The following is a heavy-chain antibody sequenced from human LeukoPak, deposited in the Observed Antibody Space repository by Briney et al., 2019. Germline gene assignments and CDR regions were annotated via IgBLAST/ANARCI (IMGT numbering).Heavy chain of an antibody. CDR1: GYXFTSYW. V-gene: IGHV5-51*01. CDR3: ASQYSTTWYANYYYFGMDV. D-gene: IGHD6-13*01. CDR2: IYPGDSDT. J-gene: IGHJ6*02. Sequence: GESLKISCNASGYXFTSYWIGWVRPMPGKGLEWMGIIYPGDSDTRYSPSFQGQVTISADKSISTAYLQWSSLKASDTAMYYCASQYSTTWYANYYYFGMDVWGQGTTVTVSS.